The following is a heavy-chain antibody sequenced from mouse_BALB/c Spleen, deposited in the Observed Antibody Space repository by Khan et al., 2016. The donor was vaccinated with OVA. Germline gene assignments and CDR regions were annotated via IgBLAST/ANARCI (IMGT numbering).Heavy chain of an antibody. CDR1: GYTFTAYE. CDR2: IYPGDGST. J-gene: IGHJ4*01. Sequence: QVQLKQSGPELVKPGALVKISCKASGYTFTAYEINWVKQRPGQGLEWIGWIYPGDGSTEYNENFKGKATLTADTSSNTAYMQLSSLTSEKSAVYFCARGGLRGVGMDYWGQGTSVSVSS. V-gene: IGHV1S56*01. D-gene: IGHD1-1*01. CDR3: ARGGLRGVGMDY.